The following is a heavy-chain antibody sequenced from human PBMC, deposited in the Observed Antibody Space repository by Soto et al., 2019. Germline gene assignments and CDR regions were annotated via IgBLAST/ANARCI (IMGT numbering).Heavy chain of an antibody. CDR3: ARRSITGTKGLYYYYYGMDV. Sequence: PSETLSLTCAVYGGSFSGYYWSWIRQPPGKGLEWIGEINHSGSTNYNPSLKSRVTISVDTSKNQFSLKLSSVTAADTAVYYCARRSITGTKGLYYYYYGMDVWGQGTTVTVSS. J-gene: IGHJ6*02. V-gene: IGHV4-34*01. D-gene: IGHD1-7*01. CDR2: INHSGST. CDR1: GGSFSGYY.